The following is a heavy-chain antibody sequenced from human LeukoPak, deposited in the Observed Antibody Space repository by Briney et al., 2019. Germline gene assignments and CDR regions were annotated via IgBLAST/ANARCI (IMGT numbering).Heavy chain of an antibody. CDR1: GGSISSSSYY. D-gene: IGHD2-2*01. Sequence: PSETLSLTCTVSGGSISSSSYYWGWIRQPPGKGLEWIGSIYYSGSTYYNPSLKSRVTISVDTSKNQFSLKLSSVTAADTAVYYCARRNVVVPAAMARAFDIWGQGTMVTVSP. J-gene: IGHJ3*02. CDR3: ARRNVVVPAAMARAFDI. CDR2: IYYSGST. V-gene: IGHV4-39*01.